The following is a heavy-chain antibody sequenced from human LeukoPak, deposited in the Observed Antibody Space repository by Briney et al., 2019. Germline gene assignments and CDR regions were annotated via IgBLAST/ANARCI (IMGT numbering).Heavy chain of an antibody. CDR3: AKEGNAMITFGGVIAYYFDY. CDR1: GFTFSSYA. Sequence: GGSLRLSCAASGFTFSSYATSWVRQAPGKGLEWVSAIRGSGGSTYYAESVKGRFTISRDNSKNTLYLQMNSLRAEDTAVYYCAKEGNAMITFGGVIAYYFDYWGQGTLVTVSS. J-gene: IGHJ4*02. CDR2: IRGSGGST. D-gene: IGHD3-16*02. V-gene: IGHV3-23*01.